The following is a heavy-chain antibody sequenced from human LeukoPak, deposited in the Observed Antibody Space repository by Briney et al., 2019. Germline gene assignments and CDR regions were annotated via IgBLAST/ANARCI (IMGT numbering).Heavy chain of an antibody. CDR3: ARDHQEDAATALQDV. Sequence: PGGSLRLSCAASGFTFSSYWMSWVRQAPGKGLEWVANIKQDGSEKYYVDSVKGRFTISRDNAKNSLYLQMNSLRAEDTAVYYCARDHQEDAATALQDVWGKGTTVTVSS. J-gene: IGHJ6*04. V-gene: IGHV3-7*01. CDR2: IKQDGSEK. CDR1: GFTFSSYW. D-gene: IGHD6-25*01.